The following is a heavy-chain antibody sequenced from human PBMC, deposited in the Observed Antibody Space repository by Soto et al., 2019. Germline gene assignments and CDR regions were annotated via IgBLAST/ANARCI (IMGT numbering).Heavy chain of an antibody. CDR2: IYWDDSK. CDR3: THVYGESSLY. CDR1: GFSLTTDRVG. V-gene: IGHV2-5*02. Sequence: QITLKESGPTLVKPTQTLTLTCTFSGFSLTTDRVGVGWIRQPPGGALEWLAVIYWDDSKTYRPSLESRLTITKNASKSLLALTLSNMVSLDTAMYYGTHVYGESSLYWGQGTLGTVAS. D-gene: IGHD1-26*01. J-gene: IGHJ4*02.